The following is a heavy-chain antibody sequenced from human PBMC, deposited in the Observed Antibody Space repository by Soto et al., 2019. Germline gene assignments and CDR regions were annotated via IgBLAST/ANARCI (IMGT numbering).Heavy chain of an antibody. Sequence: PSETLSLTCTVPGDSISNGDYYWSWIRQPPGRGLEWIGYIDSSGSTYYNPSLKSRLTMSVDMSKNQFSLRLTSVTAADTAVYYCASRYLYWGQGLLVTV. D-gene: IGHD3-16*02. V-gene: IGHV4-30-4*01. J-gene: IGHJ4*02. CDR2: IDSSGST. CDR3: ASRYLY. CDR1: GDSISNGDYY.